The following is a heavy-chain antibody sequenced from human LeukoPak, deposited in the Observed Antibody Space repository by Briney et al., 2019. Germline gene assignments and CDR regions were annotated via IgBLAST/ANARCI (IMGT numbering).Heavy chain of an antibody. CDR1: GFTFSSYA. J-gene: IGHJ5*02. D-gene: IGHD5-24*01. Sequence: GGSLRLSCSASGFTFSSYAMHWVRQAPGKGLEYVSAISSNGGSTYYADSVKGRFTISRDNSKNTLYLQMSSPRAEDTAVYYCVKGDGYNPPVGPWGQGTLVTVSS. CDR2: ISSNGGST. CDR3: VKGDGYNPPVGP. V-gene: IGHV3-64D*06.